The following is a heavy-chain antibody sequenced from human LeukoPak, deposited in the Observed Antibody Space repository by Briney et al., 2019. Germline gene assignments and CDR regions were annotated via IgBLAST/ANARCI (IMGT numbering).Heavy chain of an antibody. J-gene: IGHJ4*02. Sequence: PSETLSLTCTVSGGSISEYYWSWIRQPPGKGLEWIGYIYYSGSTNYNPSLKSRVTISVDTSKNQFSLKLRSVTAADTALYYCARGGGSYWYWGQGTLVTVSS. CDR2: IYYSGST. CDR1: GGSISEYY. V-gene: IGHV4-59*01. CDR3: ARGGGSYWY. D-gene: IGHD1-26*01.